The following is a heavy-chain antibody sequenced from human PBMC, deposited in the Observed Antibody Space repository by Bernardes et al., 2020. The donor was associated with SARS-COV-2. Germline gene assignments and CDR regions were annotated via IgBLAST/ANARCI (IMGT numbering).Heavy chain of an antibody. CDR2: IYWDDDK. CDR1: GFSLSTTAGD. J-gene: IGHJ4*02. Sequence: SGPPLVKPTQTFTLTYTFSGFSLSTTAGDVAGVRQHPRTTLKCLALIYWDDDKRYSPSLKTRLTITKDTSRNQVVLTMTNMDPVDTATYYCAHRRGDFDYWGQGTLVTVSS. D-gene: IGHD1-26*01. CDR3: AHRRGDFDY. V-gene: IGHV2-5*02.